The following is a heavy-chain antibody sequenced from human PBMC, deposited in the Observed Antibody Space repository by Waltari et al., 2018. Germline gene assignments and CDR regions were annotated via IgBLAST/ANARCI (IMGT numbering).Heavy chain of an antibody. J-gene: IGHJ6*03. Sequence: QLQLQESGPGLVTPSETLSLTCSVSGASLTNSNYYCSWIRQPPGKGLEWIGSIYYRGSTYSSPSLKSRVTISLDTSKNQLSLKVSSVTVADTAIYFCARNMESPYNAPYYFYYMDVWGKGTTVTVSS. D-gene: IGHD3-10*01. CDR1: GASLTNSNYY. CDR3: ARNMESPYNAPYYFYYMDV. V-gene: IGHV4-39*01. CDR2: IYYRGST.